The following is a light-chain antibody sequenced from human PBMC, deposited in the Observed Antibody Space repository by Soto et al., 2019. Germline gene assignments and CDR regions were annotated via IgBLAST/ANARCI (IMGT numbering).Light chain of an antibody. J-gene: IGLJ1*01. CDR2: ENN. CDR3: GTWDSSLSADG. Sequence: QSVLTQPPSVSAAPGQKVTISCSGSSSNIGNNYVSWYRQLPGTAPKLLIYENNKRPSGIPDRFSGSKSGTSATLGITGIQTGDEADYYCGTWDSSLSADGFGTGTKVTVL. V-gene: IGLV1-51*02. CDR1: SSNIGNNY.